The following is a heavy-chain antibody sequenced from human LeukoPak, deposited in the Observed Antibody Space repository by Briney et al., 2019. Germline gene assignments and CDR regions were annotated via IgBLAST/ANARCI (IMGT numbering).Heavy chain of an antibody. V-gene: IGHV4-4*07. CDR1: GGSISSYY. D-gene: IGHD3-3*01. Sequence: PSETLSLTCTVSGGSISSYYWSWIRQPARKGLEWIGRIYTSGSTNYNPSLKSRVTMSVDTSKNQFSLKLSSVTAADTAVYYCARDPIWSGYYGVFDYWGQGTLVTVSS. CDR3: ARDPIWSGYYGVFDY. J-gene: IGHJ4*02. CDR2: IYTSGST.